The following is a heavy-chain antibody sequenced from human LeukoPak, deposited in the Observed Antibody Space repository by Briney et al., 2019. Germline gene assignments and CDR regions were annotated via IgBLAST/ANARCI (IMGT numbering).Heavy chain of an antibody. CDR1: GGTFSSYA. CDR3: ASTEGPSGYSGYDHFDY. Sequence: SVKVSRKASGGTFSSYAISWVRQAPGQGLEWMGGIIPIFGTANYAQKFQGRVTITTDESTSTAYMELSSLRSEDTAVYYCASTEGPSGYSGYDHFDYWGQGTLVTVSS. J-gene: IGHJ4*02. D-gene: IGHD5-12*01. V-gene: IGHV1-69*05. CDR2: IIPIFGTA.